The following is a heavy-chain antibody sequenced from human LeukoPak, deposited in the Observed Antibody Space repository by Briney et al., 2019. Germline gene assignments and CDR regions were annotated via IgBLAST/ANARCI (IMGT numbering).Heavy chain of an antibody. D-gene: IGHD1-26*01. CDR3: ASAPTTDYYYGMDV. CDR1: GFTVSSNY. CDR2: IYSGGST. V-gene: IGHV3-53*01. Sequence: GGSLRLSCAASGFTVSSNYMSWVRQAPGKGLEWVSVIYSGGSTYYAGSVKGRFTISRDDSKNTLYLQMSSLRAEDTAVYYCASAPTTDYYYGMDVWGKGTTVTVSS. J-gene: IGHJ6*04.